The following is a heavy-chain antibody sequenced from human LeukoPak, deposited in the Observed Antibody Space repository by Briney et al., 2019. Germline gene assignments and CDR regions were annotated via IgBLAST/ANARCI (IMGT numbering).Heavy chain of an antibody. V-gene: IGHV4-4*07. CDR2: IYTSGST. Sequence: PSETLSLTCTVSGGSISSYYWGWIRQPAGKGLEWIGRIYTSGSTNYNPSLKSRVTMSVDTSKNQFSLKLSSVTAADTAVYYCARVFDSPEWPYYYYYMDVWGKGTTVTVSS. CDR1: GGSISSYY. D-gene: IGHD3-3*01. J-gene: IGHJ6*03. CDR3: ARVFDSPEWPYYYYYMDV.